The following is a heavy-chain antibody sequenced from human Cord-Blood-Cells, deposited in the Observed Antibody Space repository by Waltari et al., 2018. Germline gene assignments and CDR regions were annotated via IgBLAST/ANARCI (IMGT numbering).Heavy chain of an antibody. CDR2: IYWDDDK. Sequence: QITLKESGPTLVKPTQTLTLTCTFSGFSLSTSGVGVGWISQPPGKALEWLALIYWDDDKRYSPSLNSTLTITKDPSKNQVVLTMPNMDPVDTATYYCAHTVGIAAAGTPFDYWGQGTLVTVSS. J-gene: IGHJ4*02. D-gene: IGHD6-13*01. CDR1: GFSLSTSGVG. CDR3: AHTVGIAAAGTPFDY. V-gene: IGHV2-5*02.